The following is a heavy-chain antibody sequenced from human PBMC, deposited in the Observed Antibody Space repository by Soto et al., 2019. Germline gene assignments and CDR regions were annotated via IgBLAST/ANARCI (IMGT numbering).Heavy chain of an antibody. D-gene: IGHD1-7*01. CDR3: ARDRSPAKLELMLGLDAFDI. J-gene: IGHJ3*02. V-gene: IGHV1-18*01. CDR2: ISAYNGNT. Sequence: ASVKVSCKASGYTFTSYGISWVRQAPGQGLEWMGWISAYNGNTNYAQKLQGRVTMTTDTSTSTAYMELRSLRSDDTAVYYCARDRSPAKLELMLGLDAFDIWGQGTMVTVSS. CDR1: GYTFTSYG.